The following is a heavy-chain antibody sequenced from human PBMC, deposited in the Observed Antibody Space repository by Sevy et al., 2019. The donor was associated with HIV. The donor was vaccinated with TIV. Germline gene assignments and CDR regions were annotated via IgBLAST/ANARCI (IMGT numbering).Heavy chain of an antibody. V-gene: IGHV6-1*01. D-gene: IGHD7-27*01. CDR1: GDSVSNNGDA. CDR2: TYYRSRWFN. CDR3: VXXGXXGISVFDY. J-gene: IGHJ4*02. Sequence: SQTLSLTCAIYGDSVSNNGDAWNWIRQSPSGGLEWLGRTYYRSRWFNDYAVSVRGRITVTPDTSKNQFSLQLKSVTPXXXXXYXXVXXGXXGISVFDYWGQGTLVTVSS.